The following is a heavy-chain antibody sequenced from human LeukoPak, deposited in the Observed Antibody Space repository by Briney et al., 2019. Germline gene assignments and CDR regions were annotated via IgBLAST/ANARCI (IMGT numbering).Heavy chain of an antibody. J-gene: IGHJ4*02. D-gene: IGHD1-26*01. Sequence: SETLSLTCAVYGGSFSGYYWSWIRQPPGKGLEWIGEINHSGSTNYNPSLKSRVTISVDTSKNQFSVKLSSVTAADTAVYYCARYASGSYFRGIDYWGQGTLVTVSS. CDR3: ARYASGSYFRGIDY. CDR2: INHSGST. CDR1: GGSFSGYY. V-gene: IGHV4-34*01.